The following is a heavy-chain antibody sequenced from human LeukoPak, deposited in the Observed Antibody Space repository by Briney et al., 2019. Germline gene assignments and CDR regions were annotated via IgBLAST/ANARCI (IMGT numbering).Heavy chain of an antibody. CDR1: GFTFSSYA. J-gene: IGHJ5*02. V-gene: IGHV3-49*04. CDR2: IRSKAYGGTT. CDR3: TRERSYYGSGSLVSYNWFDP. Sequence: GGSLRLSCAASGFTFSSYAMSWVRQAPGKGLEWVGFIRSKAYGGTTEYAASVKGRFTISRDDSKSIAYLQMNSLKTEDTAVYYCTRERSYYGSGSLVSYNWFDPWGQGTLVTVSS. D-gene: IGHD3-10*01.